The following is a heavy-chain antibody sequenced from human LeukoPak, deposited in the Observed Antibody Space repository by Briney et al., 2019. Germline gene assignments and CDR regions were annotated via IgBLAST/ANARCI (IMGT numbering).Heavy chain of an antibody. Sequence: SETLSLTCTVSGGSITNTSYYWGWIRQAPGKGLEYIGITYYSGGIYYNPSLKTRVTLLVDTSKNQFSLRLNSVTAADAAVYFCARVGLYVNWFDPWGQGTLVTVSS. CDR2: TYYSGGI. CDR1: GGSITNTSYY. V-gene: IGHV4-39*07. CDR3: ARVGLYVNWFDP. D-gene: IGHD3-10*02. J-gene: IGHJ5*02.